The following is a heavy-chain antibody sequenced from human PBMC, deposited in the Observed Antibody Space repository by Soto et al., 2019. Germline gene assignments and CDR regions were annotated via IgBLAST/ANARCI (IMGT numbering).Heavy chain of an antibody. CDR3: ARGRGDGYNQNWYFDL. CDR1: GGSVSGSY. Sequence: SETLSLTCAAYGGSVSGSYWSWIRQPPGKGLEWIGEINNGGSSNYNPSLKSRGSMSVGTSNNQFSLKLTSVTAADTAVYYCARGRGDGYNQNWYFDLWGRGTLVTVSS. D-gene: IGHD3-10*01. V-gene: IGHV4-34*01. J-gene: IGHJ2*01. CDR2: INNGGSS.